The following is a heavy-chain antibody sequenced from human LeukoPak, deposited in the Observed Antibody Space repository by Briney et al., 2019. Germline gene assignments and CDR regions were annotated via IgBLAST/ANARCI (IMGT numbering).Heavy chain of an antibody. D-gene: IGHD3-22*01. CDR1: GGSISSSY. J-gene: IGHJ4*02. Sequence: SETLSLTCTVSGGSISSSYWSWIRQPPGTGLEWIGYIYYTGSTNYNPSLKSRVTISADTSKNHFSLKLSSVTAADTAVYYCARMYDSSGYYYPFDYWGQGTLVTVSS. V-gene: IGHV4-59*08. CDR2: IYYTGST. CDR3: ARMYDSSGYYYPFDY.